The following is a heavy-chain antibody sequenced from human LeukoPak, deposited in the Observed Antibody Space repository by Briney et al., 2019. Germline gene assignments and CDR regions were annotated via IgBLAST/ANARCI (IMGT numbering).Heavy chain of an antibody. CDR1: GGSISSSSYY. D-gene: IGHD1-26*01. Sequence: PSETLSLTCTVSGGSISSSSYYWGWIRQPPGKGLEWIGSIHYSGTSHYNPSLKSRVTISVDTSKNQFSLKSSSVTAADTAVYYCARQSSGSYDYWGQGTLVTVSP. CDR2: IHYSGTS. J-gene: IGHJ4*02. CDR3: ARQSSGSYDY. V-gene: IGHV4-39*01.